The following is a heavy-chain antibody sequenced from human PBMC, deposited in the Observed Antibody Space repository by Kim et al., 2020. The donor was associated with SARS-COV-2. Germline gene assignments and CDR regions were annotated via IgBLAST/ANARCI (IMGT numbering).Heavy chain of an antibody. D-gene: IGHD6-19*01. J-gene: IGHJ4*02. CDR1: GGSISSSNW. Sequence: SETLSLTCAVSGGSISSSNWWSWVRHPPARELLWIGGSYYSGGTNYNPSPKSRVTISVDKSKNQFSLKLSSVTAADTAVYYCARGYSSGWYRFDYWGQGTLVTVSS. V-gene: IGHV4-4*02. CDR2: SYYSGGT. CDR3: ARGYSSGWYRFDY.